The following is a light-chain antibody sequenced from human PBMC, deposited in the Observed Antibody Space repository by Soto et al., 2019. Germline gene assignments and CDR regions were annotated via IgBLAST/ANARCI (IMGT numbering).Light chain of an antibody. V-gene: IGLV2-23*01. CDR2: DDT. J-gene: IGLJ3*02. CDR3: CSFAGSSTS. CDR1: SSDVGTYKP. Sequence: QSVLTQPASVSGSPGQSITISCTGTSSDVGTYKPVSWYQQYPGKAPKVIIYDDTKRPSGVSSRFSGSKSGNTASLTISGLQAEDEADYYCCSFAGSSTSFAGGTKLTVL.